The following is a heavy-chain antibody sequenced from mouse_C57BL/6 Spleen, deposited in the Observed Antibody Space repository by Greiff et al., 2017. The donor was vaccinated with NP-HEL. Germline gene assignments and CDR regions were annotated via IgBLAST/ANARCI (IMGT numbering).Heavy chain of an antibody. CDR1: GYTFTSYW. D-gene: IGHD3-2*02. V-gene: IGHV1-64*01. CDR2: IHPNSGST. CDR3: ARDRQGDFDY. Sequence: QVQLKESGAELVKPGASVKLSCKASGYTFTSYWMHWVKQRPGQGLEWIGMIHPNSGSTNYNEKFKSKATLTVDKSSSTAYMQLSSLTSEDSAVYYCARDRQGDFDYWGQGTTLTVSS. J-gene: IGHJ2*01.